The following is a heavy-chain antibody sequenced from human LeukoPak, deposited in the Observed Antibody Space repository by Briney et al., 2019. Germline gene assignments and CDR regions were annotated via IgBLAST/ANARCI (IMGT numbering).Heavy chain of an antibody. CDR3: ARVHTDTDY. Sequence: PSETLSLTCTVSGGSISSYYWSWIRQPPGKGLEWIGYIYYSGSTNYNPSLKSRVTISVGTSKNQFSLKLSSVTAADTAVYYCARVHTDTDYWGQGTLVTVSS. CDR1: GGSISSYY. CDR2: IYYSGST. V-gene: IGHV4-59*12. J-gene: IGHJ4*02. D-gene: IGHD5-18*01.